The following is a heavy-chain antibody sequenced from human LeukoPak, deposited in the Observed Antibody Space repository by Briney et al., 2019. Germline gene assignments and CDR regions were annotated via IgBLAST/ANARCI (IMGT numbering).Heavy chain of an antibody. CDR3: AGVRNYYDSSGSRLDYYYYYYMDV. V-gene: IGHV1-69*06. CDR1: RGTFSSYA. Sequence: SVKVSCKASRGTFSSYAISWVRQAPGQGLEWMGGIIPIFGTANYAQKFQGRVTITADKSTSTAYMELSSLRSEDTAVYYCAGVRNYYDSSGSRLDYYYYYYMDVWGKGTTVTISS. CDR2: IIPIFGTA. D-gene: IGHD3-22*01. J-gene: IGHJ6*03.